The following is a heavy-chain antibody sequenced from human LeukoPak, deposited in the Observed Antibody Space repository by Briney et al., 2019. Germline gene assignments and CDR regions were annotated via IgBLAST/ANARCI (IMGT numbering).Heavy chain of an antibody. J-gene: IGHJ5*02. V-gene: IGHV1-2*02. CDR1: GYTFTGYY. Sequence: GASVKVSCKASGYTFTGYYMHWVRQAPGQGLEWMGWINPNSGGTNYVQKFQGRVTMTRDTSISTAYMELSRLRSDDTAVYYCARDLRADIVVVVGWFDPWGQGTLVTVSS. CDR2: INPNSGGT. CDR3: ARDLRADIVVVVGWFDP. D-gene: IGHD2-15*01.